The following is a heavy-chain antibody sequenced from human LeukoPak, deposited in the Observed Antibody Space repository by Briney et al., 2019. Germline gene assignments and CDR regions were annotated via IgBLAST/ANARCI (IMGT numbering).Heavy chain of an antibody. CDR1: GYTFTSYA. CDR2: INPSGGST. D-gene: IGHD2-2*01. J-gene: IGHJ3*02. CDR3: ARCGGLGSTSPCAFDI. Sequence: ASVKVSCKASGYTFTSYAMHWVRQAPGQGLEWMGIINPSGGSTSYAQKFQGRVTMTRDTSTSTVYMELSSLRSEDTAVYYCARCGGLGSTSPCAFDIWGQGTMVTVSS. V-gene: IGHV1-46*01.